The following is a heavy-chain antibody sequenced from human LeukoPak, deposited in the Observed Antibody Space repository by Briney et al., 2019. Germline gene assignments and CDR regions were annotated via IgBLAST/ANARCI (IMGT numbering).Heavy chain of an antibody. CDR2: INPNSGGT. D-gene: IGHD3-22*01. Sequence: GASVKVSCKASGYTFTGYYMHWVRQAPGQGLEWMGWINPNSGGTNYAQKFQGRVTMTRDTSISTAYMELSRLRSDDTAVYYCATGDSSGYYSGVVEIDYWGQGTLVTVSS. V-gene: IGHV1-2*02. CDR3: ATGDSSGYYSGVVEIDY. CDR1: GYTFTGYY. J-gene: IGHJ4*02.